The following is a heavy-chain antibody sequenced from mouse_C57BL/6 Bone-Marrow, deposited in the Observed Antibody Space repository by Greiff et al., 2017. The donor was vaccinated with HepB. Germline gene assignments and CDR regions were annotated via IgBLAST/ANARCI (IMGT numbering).Heavy chain of an antibody. CDR3: TRDYYGSTPAWFAY. D-gene: IGHD1-1*01. CDR2: ISSGGDYI. CDR1: GFTFRSYA. Sequence: VMLVESGEGLVKPGGSLKLSCAASGFTFRSYAMSWVRQTPEKRLEWVAYISSGGDYIYYADTVKGRFTISRDNARNTLYLQMSSLKSEDTAMYYCTRDYYGSTPAWFAYWGQGTLVTVSA. J-gene: IGHJ3*01. V-gene: IGHV5-9-1*02.